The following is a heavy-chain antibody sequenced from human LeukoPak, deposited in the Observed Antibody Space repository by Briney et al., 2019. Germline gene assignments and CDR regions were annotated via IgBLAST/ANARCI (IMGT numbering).Heavy chain of an antibody. CDR3: ARGKGYYGSDHPYNWFDP. Sequence: ASVKVSCKASGGTFSSYAISWVRQAPGQGLEWMGGIIPIFGTANYAQKFQGRVTITADESTSTAYMELSSLRSEDTAVYYCARGKGYYGSDHPYNWFDPWGQGTLVTVSS. CDR1: GGTFSSYA. V-gene: IGHV1-69*13. J-gene: IGHJ5*02. D-gene: IGHD3-10*01. CDR2: IIPIFGTA.